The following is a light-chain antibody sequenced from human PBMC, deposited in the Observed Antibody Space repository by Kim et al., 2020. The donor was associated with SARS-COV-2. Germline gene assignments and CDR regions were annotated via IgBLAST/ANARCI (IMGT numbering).Light chain of an antibody. V-gene: IGLV3-1*01. Sequence: SYELTQPHSVSVSPGQTASVTCSGNRLEDKYVSWYQQKAGQSPVLVIYHDKRRPSGIPERFSGSNSGDTATLTVSGIQPMDEADYYCQAWDSSTLYVFGTGTKVTVL. CDR2: HDK. CDR1: RLEDKY. J-gene: IGLJ1*01. CDR3: QAWDSSTLYV.